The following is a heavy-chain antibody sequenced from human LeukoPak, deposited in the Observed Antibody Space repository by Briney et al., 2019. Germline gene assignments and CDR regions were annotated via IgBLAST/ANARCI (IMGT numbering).Heavy chain of an antibody. J-gene: IGHJ5*02. CDR1: GCSFTSYW. V-gene: IGHV5-51*01. D-gene: IGHD1-1*01. Sequence: GESLKISCKGSGCSFTSYWIGWVRQMPGKGLEWMGIIFPLDSDTRYSPSLQGQVTISVDKSISTAYLQWSSLKTSDTAIYYCATVGTTGTRWFDPWGQGTLVTVSS. CDR2: IFPLDSDT. CDR3: ATVGTTGTRWFDP.